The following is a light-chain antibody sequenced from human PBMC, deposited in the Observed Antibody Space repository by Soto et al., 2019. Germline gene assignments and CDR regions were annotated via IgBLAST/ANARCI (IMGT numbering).Light chain of an antibody. CDR1: QSVSSSS. Sequence: EIVLTQSPGTLSLSPGERPTLSCRASQSVSSSSLAWYQQNPGQAPRLLIYGASSRATGIPDRFSGSGSGKDFTLTISRLEPDDFAVYYCQQYGNSPYTFGQGTKLEIK. CDR3: QQYGNSPYT. CDR2: GAS. V-gene: IGKV3-20*01. J-gene: IGKJ2*01.